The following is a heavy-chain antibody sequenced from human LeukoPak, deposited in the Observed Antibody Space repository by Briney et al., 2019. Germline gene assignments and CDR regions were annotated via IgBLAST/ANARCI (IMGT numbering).Heavy chain of an antibody. D-gene: IGHD3-10*01. V-gene: IGHV4-59*01. CDR1: GGSISSYY. CDR3: ARDPGAALDAFDI. J-gene: IGHJ3*02. CDR2: IYYSGST. Sequence: PSETLSLTCTVSGGSISSYYWSWIRQPPGKGLEWIGYIYYSGSTNYNPSLKSRVTISVDTSKNQFSLELSSVTAADTAVYYCARDPGAALDAFDIWGQGTMVTVSS.